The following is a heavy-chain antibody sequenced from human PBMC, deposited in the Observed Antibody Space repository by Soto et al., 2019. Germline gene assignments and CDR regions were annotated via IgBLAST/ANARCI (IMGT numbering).Heavy chain of an antibody. CDR1: GGSISSGGYY. D-gene: IGHD3-10*01. V-gene: IGHV4-31*03. CDR2: IYYSGST. J-gene: IGHJ6*03. CDR3: ASQRPDDGSGAQEEYYYYYMYV. Sequence: QVQLQESGPGLVKPSQTLSLTCTVSGGSISSGGYYCSWIRQHPGKCLEWIGYIYYSGSTYYNPSLKSRVTISVDTSKNQFSLKLSSVTAADTAVYYCASQRPDDGSGAQEEYYYYYMYVWGKGTTVTVSS.